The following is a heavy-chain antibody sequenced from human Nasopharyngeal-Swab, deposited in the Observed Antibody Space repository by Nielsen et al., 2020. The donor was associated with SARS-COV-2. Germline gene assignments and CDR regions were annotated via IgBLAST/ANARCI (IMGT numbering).Heavy chain of an antibody. J-gene: IGHJ4*02. CDR3: ARTTLYGDYDKLDFDY. V-gene: IGHV4-61*02. Sequence: SETLSLTCTVSGVSISSGSYYWSWIPQPAGKGLEWIGRIYTSGSTNYNPSLKSRVTISVDTSKNQFSLKPSTVTAADTAVYYCARTTLYGDYDKLDFDYWGQGTLVTVSS. CDR1: GVSISSGSYY. D-gene: IGHD4-17*01. CDR2: IYTSGST.